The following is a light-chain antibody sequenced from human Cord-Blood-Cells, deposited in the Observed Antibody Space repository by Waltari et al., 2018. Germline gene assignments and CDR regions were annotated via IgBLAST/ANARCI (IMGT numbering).Light chain of an antibody. V-gene: IGKV4-1*01. Sequence: DIVMTQSPDSLAVSLGERATINCKSSQSVLYSSNNKNYLAWYQQKPGQPPKLLIYWASTRDSGVSDRFSGSGSGTDFTLTISSLQAEDVAVYYCQQYYSTPWTFGQGTKVEIK. CDR1: QSVLYSSNNKNY. CDR3: QQYYSTPWT. CDR2: WAS. J-gene: IGKJ1*01.